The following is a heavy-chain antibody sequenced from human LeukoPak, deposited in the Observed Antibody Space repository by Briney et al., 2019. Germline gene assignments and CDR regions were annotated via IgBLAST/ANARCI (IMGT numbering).Heavy chain of an antibody. CDR2: IIPIFGTA. CDR1: GGTFSSYA. D-gene: IGHD3-22*01. CDR3: VRADYYDSSGYPELDY. V-gene: IGHV1-69*13. Sequence: SVKVSCKASGGTFSSYAISWVRQAPGQGLEWMGGIIPIFGTANYAQKFQSRVTITADESTSTAYMELSSLRSEDTAVYYCVRADYYDSSGYPELDYWGQGTLVTVSS. J-gene: IGHJ4*02.